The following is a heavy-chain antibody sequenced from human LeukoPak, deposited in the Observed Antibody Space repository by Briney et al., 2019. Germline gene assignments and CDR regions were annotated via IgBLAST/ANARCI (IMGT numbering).Heavy chain of an antibody. Sequence: ASVKVSCKASGYTFTSSGISWLRQAPGQGLHWMGWISADNGDTNYAQKLQGRVTMTTDTSTSAAYMELRSLRSDDTAVYYCGRGSYGDPLFDYWGQGTLVTVSS. D-gene: IGHD4-17*01. V-gene: IGHV1-18*01. CDR2: ISADNGDT. CDR3: GRGSYGDPLFDY. J-gene: IGHJ4*02. CDR1: GYTFTSSG.